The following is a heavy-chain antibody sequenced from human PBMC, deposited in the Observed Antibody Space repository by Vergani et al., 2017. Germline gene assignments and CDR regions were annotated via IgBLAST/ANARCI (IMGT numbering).Heavy chain of an antibody. V-gene: IGHV1-2*02. CDR3: ARVGNSSIRDYFDY. D-gene: IGHD6-13*01. Sequence: QVQLVQSGAEVKKPGASVKVSCKASGYTFTDYFMHWVRQAPGQGLEWMGWINPNSGGTNYAQKFQGRVTMTRDTSISTAYMELSNLRTDDTAVYYCARVGNSSIRDYFDYWGQGTLVTVSS. CDR2: INPNSGGT. CDR1: GYTFTDYF. J-gene: IGHJ4*02.